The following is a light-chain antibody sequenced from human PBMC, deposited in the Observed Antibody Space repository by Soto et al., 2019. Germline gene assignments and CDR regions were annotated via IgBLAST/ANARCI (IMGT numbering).Light chain of an antibody. CDR2: TAS. Sequence: DIPMTQSPSSLSASVGDSVTITCRASQGINKFLAWFQQKPGTAPKSLSSTASRLQSGVPSRFSGSGSGTHFTLTINNLQPEDFATYYCQQYESFPLTFGGGTRVEIK. CDR3: QQYESFPLT. CDR1: QGINKF. V-gene: IGKV1-16*01. J-gene: IGKJ4*01.